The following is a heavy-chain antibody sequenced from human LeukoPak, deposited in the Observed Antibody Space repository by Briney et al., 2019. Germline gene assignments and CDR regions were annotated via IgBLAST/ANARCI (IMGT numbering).Heavy chain of an antibody. CDR2: IYSSGST. D-gene: IGHD6-19*01. V-gene: IGHV4-4*07. J-gene: IGHJ4*02. CDR1: GESMRSYY. CDR3: ARDHSSAWCFDY. Sequence: NPSETLSLTCTVSGESMRSYYWSWIRQTAGKGLEWIGRIYSSGSTNYNPSLKSRVTMSVDTSKKQFSLKLTSVTAADTAVYYCARDHSSAWCFDYWGRGTLVTVSS.